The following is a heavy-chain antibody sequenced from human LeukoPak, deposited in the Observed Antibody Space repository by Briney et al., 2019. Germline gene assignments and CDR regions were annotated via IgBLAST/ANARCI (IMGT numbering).Heavy chain of an antibody. CDR2: INSDGSST. J-gene: IGHJ4*02. CDR1: GFTFSSYW. D-gene: IGHD6-19*01. V-gene: IGHV3-74*01. Sequence: PGGSLRLSCAASGFTFSSYWMHGLRQAPGKGLVWVSRINSDGSSTNYADSVKGRFTISRDNAKNTLYLQINSLRAEDTAVYYCASPIAVAGPYYFDYWGQGTLVTVSS. CDR3: ASPIAVAGPYYFDY.